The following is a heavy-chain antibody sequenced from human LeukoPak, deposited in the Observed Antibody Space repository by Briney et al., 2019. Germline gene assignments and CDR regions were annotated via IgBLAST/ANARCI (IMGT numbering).Heavy chain of an antibody. CDR2: INPSVGST. Sequence: GASVKVSCKASGYTFTSYYMHWVRQAPGQGLEWMGIINPSVGSTTYAQKFQGRVTMTRDTSTSTVYMELSSLRSEDTAVYYCARDLMGYCSSTSCYNYYYMDVWGKGTTVTVSS. J-gene: IGHJ6*03. CDR1: GYTFTSYY. CDR3: ARDLMGYCSSTSCYNYYYMDV. D-gene: IGHD2-2*02. V-gene: IGHV1-46*01.